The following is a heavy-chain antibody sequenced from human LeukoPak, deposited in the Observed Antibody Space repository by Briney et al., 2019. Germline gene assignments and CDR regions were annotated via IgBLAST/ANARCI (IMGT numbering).Heavy chain of an antibody. CDR3: ARVGGYCSSTSCSNKYNWFDP. Sequence: GGSLRLSCAASGFTVSSNYMSRARQAPGKGLEWVSVIYSGGSTYYADSVKGRFTISRDNSKNTLYLQMNSLRAEDTAVYYCARVGGYCSSTSCSNKYNWFDPWGQGTLVTVSS. CDR1: GFTVSSNY. V-gene: IGHV3-66*01. J-gene: IGHJ5*02. CDR2: IYSGGST. D-gene: IGHD2-2*01.